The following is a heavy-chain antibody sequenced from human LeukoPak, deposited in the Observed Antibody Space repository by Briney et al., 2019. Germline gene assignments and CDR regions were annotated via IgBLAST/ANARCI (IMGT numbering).Heavy chain of an antibody. Sequence: GGSPRLSCAASGFTFSSYEMNWVRQAPGKGLEWVSYISSSGSTIYYADSVKGRFTISRDNAKNSLYLQMNSLRAEDTAVYYCARGYSCFDYWGQGTLVTVSS. J-gene: IGHJ4*02. CDR3: ARGYSCFDY. D-gene: IGHD6-13*01. CDR2: ISSSGSTI. V-gene: IGHV3-48*03. CDR1: GFTFSSYE.